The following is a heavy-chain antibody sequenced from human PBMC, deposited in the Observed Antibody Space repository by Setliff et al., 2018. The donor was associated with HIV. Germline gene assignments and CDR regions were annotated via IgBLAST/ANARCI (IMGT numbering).Heavy chain of an antibody. V-gene: IGHV1-2*02. D-gene: IGHD3-3*01. CDR1: GYTFTGYY. J-gene: IGHJ4*02. CDR2: INPNNGGT. CDR3: ARVGAGITIFGVVIESADFDY. Sequence: ASVKVSCKASGYTFTGYYMHWVRQAPGQGLEWMGWINPNNGGTNYAQKLQGRVTMTTDTSTSTAYMELRSLRSDDTAVYYCARVGAGITIFGVVIESADFDYWGQGTLVTVSS.